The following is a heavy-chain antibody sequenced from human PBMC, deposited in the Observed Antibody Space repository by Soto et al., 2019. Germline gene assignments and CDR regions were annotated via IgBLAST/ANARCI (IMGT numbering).Heavy chain of an antibody. V-gene: IGHV3-15*01. CDR1: GFAFINAW. D-gene: IGHD6-19*01. CDR3: TTAVAAGAYFDY. J-gene: IGHJ4*02. CDR2: IKSKTEGGTT. Sequence: EVQLVESGGGLVKPGESLRLSCAASGFAFINAWMTWVRQAPGKGLEWVGRIKSKTEGGTTDSAAPVKGRFTISRDDSKNTLYLQMNNLKTEDTAVYYCTTAVAAGAYFDYWGQGTLVTVSS.